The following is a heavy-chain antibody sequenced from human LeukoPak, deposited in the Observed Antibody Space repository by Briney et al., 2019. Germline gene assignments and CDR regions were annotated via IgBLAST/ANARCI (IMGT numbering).Heavy chain of an antibody. J-gene: IGHJ5*02. CDR2: ISSTSSHT. V-gene: IGHV3-11*05. Sequence: GALRLSCAASGFTFSDSYMSWIRQAAGKGLEWVSYISSTSSHTNYADSVKGRFTISRDSAKKSLYLQMNSLRAEDTAVYYCARGSARWFDPWGQGTLVTVSS. CDR1: GFTFSDSY. CDR3: ARGSARWFDP.